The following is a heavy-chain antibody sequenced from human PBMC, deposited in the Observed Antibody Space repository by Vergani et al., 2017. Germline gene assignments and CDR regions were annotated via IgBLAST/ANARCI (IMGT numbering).Heavy chain of an antibody. CDR2: IYYSGST. Sequence: QLQLQESGPGLVKPSETLSLTCTVSGGSISSSSYYWGWIRQPPWKGLEWIGSIYYSGSTYYNPSLKSRVTISVDTSKNQFSLKLSSVTAADTAVYYCARVADYYDSTDFDYWGQGTLVTVSS. D-gene: IGHD3-22*01. J-gene: IGHJ4*02. CDR1: GGSISSSSYY. V-gene: IGHV4-39*07. CDR3: ARVADYYDSTDFDY.